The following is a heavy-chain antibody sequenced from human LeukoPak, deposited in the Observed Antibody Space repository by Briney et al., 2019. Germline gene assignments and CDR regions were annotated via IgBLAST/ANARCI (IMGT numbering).Heavy chain of an antibody. D-gene: IGHD4-17*01. Sequence: GGSLRLSCAASGFTFSSYAMHWVRQAPGKGLEYVSAISSNGGSTYYANSVKGRFTTSRDNSKNTLYLQMGSLRAEDMAVYYCARDGDYGDYGDYWGQGTLVTVSS. CDR2: ISSNGGST. V-gene: IGHV3-64*01. CDR1: GFTFSSYA. CDR3: ARDGDYGDYGDY. J-gene: IGHJ4*02.